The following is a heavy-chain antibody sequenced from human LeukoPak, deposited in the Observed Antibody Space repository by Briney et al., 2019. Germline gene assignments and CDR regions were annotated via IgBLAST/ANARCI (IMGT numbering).Heavy chain of an antibody. D-gene: IGHD3-3*01. CDR3: ARDYDFWSGSYYYYGMDV. CDR2: IIPIFGIA. V-gene: IGHV1-69*04. Sequence: SVKVSCKASGGTFSSYAISWVRQAPGQGLEWMGRIIPIFGIANYAQKFQGRVTITADKSTSTDYMELSSLRSEDTAVYYCARDYDFWSGSYYYYGMDVWGQGTTVTVSS. J-gene: IGHJ6*02. CDR1: GGTFSSYA.